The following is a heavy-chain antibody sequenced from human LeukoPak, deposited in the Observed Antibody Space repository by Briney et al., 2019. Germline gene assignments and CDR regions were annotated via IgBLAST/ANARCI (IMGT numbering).Heavy chain of an antibody. CDR1: GGSISSYY. CDR2: IYYSGST. CDR3: ARVDTLTGTSIDY. Sequence: SETLSLTCTVSGGSISSYYWSWIRQPPGKGLEWIGYIYYSGSTNYNPSLKSRVTISVDTSKNQFSLKLSSVTAADTAVYYCARVDTLTGTSIDYWGQGTLVTVSS. D-gene: IGHD1-20*01. V-gene: IGHV4-59*01. J-gene: IGHJ4*02.